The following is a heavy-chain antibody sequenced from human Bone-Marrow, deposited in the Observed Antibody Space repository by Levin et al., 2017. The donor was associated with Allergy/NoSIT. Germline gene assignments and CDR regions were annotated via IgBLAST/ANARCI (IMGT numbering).Heavy chain of an antibody. J-gene: IGHJ4*02. Sequence: GGSLRLSCAASGFTFNRYWMHWVRQAPGKGLVWVSRINTNGSGTRYADSVKGRFTISRDNAKNTLYLQMKSLRAEDTAVYYCVRAITLVRGVTANFDYWGQGSLVTVS. CDR2: INTNGSGT. D-gene: IGHD3-10*01. CDR1: GFTFNRYW. V-gene: IGHV3-74*01. CDR3: VRAITLVRGVTANFDY.